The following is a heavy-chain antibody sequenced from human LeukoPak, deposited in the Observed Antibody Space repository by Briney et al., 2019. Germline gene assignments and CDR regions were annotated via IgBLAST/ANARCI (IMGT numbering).Heavy chain of an antibody. J-gene: IGHJ1*01. CDR3: ARDPNGNYVGAFDFQR. D-gene: IGHD4-17*01. V-gene: IGHV3-23*01. CDR1: GFTFTSYA. Sequence: GGSLRLSCAASGFTFTSYAMTWVRQAPGKGLEWVSSITDSGGTTYYADSVKGCFTISRDNYKNTLYLQMNSLRVEDTAVYYCARDPNGNYVGAFDFQRWGQGTLVTVSS. CDR2: ITDSGGTT.